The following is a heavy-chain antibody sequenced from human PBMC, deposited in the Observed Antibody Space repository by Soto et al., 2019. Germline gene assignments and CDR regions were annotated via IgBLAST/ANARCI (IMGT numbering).Heavy chain of an antibody. V-gene: IGHV1-18*01. Sequence: QVHLVQSGAEVKKPGASVKVSCKASGYTFTSYGITWVRQAPGQGLEWMGWISAHNGNTDYAQKLQVRIIGTRDTSTSTAYMELRGLRSDDTAVYYCARGRYGDYWGQGALVTVSS. J-gene: IGHJ4*02. CDR3: ARGRYGDY. CDR2: ISAHNGNT. CDR1: GYTFTSYG. D-gene: IGHD1-1*01.